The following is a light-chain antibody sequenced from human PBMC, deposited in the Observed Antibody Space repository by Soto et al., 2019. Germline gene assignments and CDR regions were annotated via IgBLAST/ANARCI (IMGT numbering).Light chain of an antibody. CDR3: QQSNSFPLT. V-gene: IGKV1-12*01. Sequence: DIQMTQSPSSVSASVGDRVTITCRARQGISSRLAWYQQKTGKAPNLLIYASSSLQSGVPSRFSGSGYETDFTLTIGSLQPEDFATYYCQQSNSFPLTFGGGTKVEIK. J-gene: IGKJ4*01. CDR2: ASS. CDR1: QGISSR.